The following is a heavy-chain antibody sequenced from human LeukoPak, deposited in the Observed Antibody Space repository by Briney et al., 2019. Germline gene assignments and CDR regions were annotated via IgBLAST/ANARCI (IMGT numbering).Heavy chain of an antibody. J-gene: IGHJ6*03. D-gene: IGHD4-17*01. CDR3: ARGTTVTSHYYYYMDV. CDR1: GFTFSSYW. Sequence: GGSLRLSCAASGFTFSSYWMNWVRQAPGKGLEWVSYISSSGSTIYYADSVKGRFTISRDNAKNSLYLQMNSLRAEDTAVYYCARGTTVTSHYYYYMDVWGKGTTVTISS. CDR2: ISSSGSTI. V-gene: IGHV3-48*04.